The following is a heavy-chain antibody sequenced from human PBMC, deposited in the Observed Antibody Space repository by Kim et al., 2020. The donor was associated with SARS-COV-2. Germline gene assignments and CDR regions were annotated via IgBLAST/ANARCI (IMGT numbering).Heavy chain of an antibody. CDR2: IYYSGST. Sequence: SETLSLTCTVSGGSISSYYWSWIRQPPGKGLEWIGYIYYSGSTNYNPSLQSRVTISVDTSKNQFYLKLSSVTAADTAVYYCARQGSSHRFDYWGQGTLVTVSS. J-gene: IGHJ4*01. V-gene: IGHV4-59*08. D-gene: IGHD6-13*01. CDR1: GGSISSYY. CDR3: ARQGSSHRFDY.